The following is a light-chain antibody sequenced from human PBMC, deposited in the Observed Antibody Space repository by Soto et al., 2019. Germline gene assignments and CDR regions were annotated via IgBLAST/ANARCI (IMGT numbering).Light chain of an antibody. CDR3: QQRSNWPWT. V-gene: IGKV3-11*01. Sequence: EIVLTQSPSTLSLSPGERSAVSGRASQSVSSYLAWYQQKPGQAPRLLIYDASNRATGIPARFSGSGSGTDFTLTISSLEPEDFAVYYCQQRSNWPWTFGQGTKVDIK. CDR2: DAS. CDR1: QSVSSY. J-gene: IGKJ1*01.